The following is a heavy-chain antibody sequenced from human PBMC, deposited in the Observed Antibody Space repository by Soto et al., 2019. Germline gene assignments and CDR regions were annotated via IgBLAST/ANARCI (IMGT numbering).Heavy chain of an antibody. J-gene: IGHJ4*02. V-gene: IGHV3-21*06. Sequence: GSLILCSASAGFTFTRYSMNWVRQAPGKGLEWVSSISSTTNYIYYGDSMKGRFTISRDNAKNSLYLEMNSLRAEDTAVYYCARESEDLTSNFDYWGQGTLVTVSS. CDR3: ARESEDLTSNFDY. CDR2: ISSTTNYI. CDR1: GFTFTRYS.